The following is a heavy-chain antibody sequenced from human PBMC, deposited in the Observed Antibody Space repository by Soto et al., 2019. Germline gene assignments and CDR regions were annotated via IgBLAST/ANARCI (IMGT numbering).Heavy chain of an antibody. Sequence: GESLKISCDGSGYNFASYWIGLVLQMPGKGLEWMGIIYPSDSDTRYSPSFQGQVTISADRSINTAYLQWSSLKASDSAMYFCARSGYNFGYQYWFDPWGQGTLVTVSS. CDR1: GYNFASYW. CDR3: ARSGYNFGYQYWFDP. D-gene: IGHD5-12*01. V-gene: IGHV5-51*01. CDR2: IYPSDSDT. J-gene: IGHJ5*02.